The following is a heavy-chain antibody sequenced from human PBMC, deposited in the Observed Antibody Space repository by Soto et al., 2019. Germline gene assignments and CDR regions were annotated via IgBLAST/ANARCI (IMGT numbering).Heavy chain of an antibody. V-gene: IGHV1-46*01. CDR3: AREEKENYYYYGMDV. CDR1: GYTFTSYY. CDR2: INPSGGST. J-gene: IGHJ6*02. Sequence: ASVKVSCKASGYTFTSYYMHWVRQAPGQGLEWMGIINPSGGSTSYAQKFQGRVTMTRDTSTSTVYMELSSLRSEDTAVYYCAREEKENYYYYGMDVWGQGTTVTVSS.